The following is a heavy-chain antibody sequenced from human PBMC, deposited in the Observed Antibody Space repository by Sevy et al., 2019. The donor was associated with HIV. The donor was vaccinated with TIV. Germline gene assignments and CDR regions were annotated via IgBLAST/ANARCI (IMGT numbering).Heavy chain of an antibody. CDR2: MKPNSGAT. V-gene: IGHV1-2*06. Sequence: ASVKVSCKASGYTFAGYYIHWVRQAPGQGLEWMGRMKPNSGATNYAQKFQGRVTMTRDTSISSAYMELSRLRSDDTAVYYCASNSGSYPFDSWGQGTLVTVSS. CDR3: ASNSGSYPFDS. D-gene: IGHD1-26*01. J-gene: IGHJ4*02. CDR1: GYTFAGYY.